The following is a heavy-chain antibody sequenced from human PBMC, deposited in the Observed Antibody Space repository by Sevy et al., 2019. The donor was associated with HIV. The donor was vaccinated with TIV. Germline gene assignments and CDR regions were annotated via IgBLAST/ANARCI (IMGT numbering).Heavy chain of an antibody. CDR1: GFTFSGSA. V-gene: IGHV3-73*01. D-gene: IGHD3-10*01. Sequence: GGSLRLSCAASGFTFSGSAMHWVRQASGKGLEWVGRIRSKANSYATAYAASVKGRFTISRDDSKNTAYLQMNSLKTEDTAVYYCTRDPITYYYVSGSQAWGQGTLVTVSS. CDR3: TRDPITYYYVSGSQA. J-gene: IGHJ5*02. CDR2: IRSKANSYAT.